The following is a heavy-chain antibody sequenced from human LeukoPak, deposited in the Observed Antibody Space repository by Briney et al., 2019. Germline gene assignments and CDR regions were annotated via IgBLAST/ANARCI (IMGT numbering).Heavy chain of an antibody. CDR2: ISAYNGNT. CDR3: ARDPDCSSTRCSESPFDY. Sequence: ASVKVSCKASGYRFTSYGISWVRQAPGQGLEWMAWISAYNGNTNYAQKFQGRVIMTTDTSTSTAYMELRSLRSDDTAVYYCARDPDCSSTRCSESPFDYWDQGTLVTVSS. J-gene: IGHJ4*02. D-gene: IGHD2-2*01. V-gene: IGHV1-18*01. CDR1: GYRFTSYG.